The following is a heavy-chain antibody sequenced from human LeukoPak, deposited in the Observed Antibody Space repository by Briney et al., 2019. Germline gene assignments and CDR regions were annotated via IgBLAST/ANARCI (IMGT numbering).Heavy chain of an antibody. Sequence: SETLSLTCTVSGGSISSYCWSWIRQPPGKGLEWIGYIYYSGSTNYNPSLKSRVTISVDTSKNQFSLKLSSVTAADTAVYYCARDTLAVAGLGYWGQGTLVTVSS. CDR2: IYYSGST. D-gene: IGHD6-19*01. CDR3: ARDTLAVAGLGY. J-gene: IGHJ4*02. V-gene: IGHV4-59*01. CDR1: GGSISSYC.